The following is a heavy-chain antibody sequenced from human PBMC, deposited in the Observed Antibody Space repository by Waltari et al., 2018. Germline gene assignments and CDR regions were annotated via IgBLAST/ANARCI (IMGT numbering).Heavy chain of an antibody. J-gene: IGHJ4*02. V-gene: IGHV1-3*01. CDR1: GYTFTSYA. Sequence: QVQLVQSGAEVKKPGASVKVSCKASGYTFTSYAMHWVRQAPGQRLEWVGRINAGNCNTKYSRKFQGRVTITRDTSASTAYMELSSVTAADTAVYYCARVGEGYSSGRFDYWGQGTLVTVSS. CDR2: INAGNCNT. CDR3: ARVGEGYSSGRFDY. D-gene: IGHD6-19*01.